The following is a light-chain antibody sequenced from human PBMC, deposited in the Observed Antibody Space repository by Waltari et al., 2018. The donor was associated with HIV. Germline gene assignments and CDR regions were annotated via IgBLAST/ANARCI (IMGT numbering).Light chain of an antibody. CDR3: QHSYRAPYS. V-gene: IGKV1-39*01. CDR1: QSISSY. Sequence: SSLSASVGDRVTITCRASQSISSYLTWYQHKPGTAPKLLVYAASTLESGVPSRFSGSGSGTDFTLTISSLQPEDFATYYCQHSYRAPYSFGQGTKLEMK. J-gene: IGKJ2*03. CDR2: AAS.